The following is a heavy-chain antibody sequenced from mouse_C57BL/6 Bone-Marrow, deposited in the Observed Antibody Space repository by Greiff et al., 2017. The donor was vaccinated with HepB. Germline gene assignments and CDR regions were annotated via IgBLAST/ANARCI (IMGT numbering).Heavy chain of an antibody. CDR3: TTGLGRSAWFAY. D-gene: IGHD4-1*01. Sequence: EVMLVESGAELVRPGASVKLSCTASGFNIKDDYMHWVKQRPEQGLEWIGWIDPENGDTEYASKFQGKATITADTSSNTAYLQLSSLTSEDTAVYYCTTGLGRSAWFAYWGQGTLVTVSA. CDR2: IDPENGDT. CDR1: GFNIKDDY. V-gene: IGHV14-4*01. J-gene: IGHJ3*01.